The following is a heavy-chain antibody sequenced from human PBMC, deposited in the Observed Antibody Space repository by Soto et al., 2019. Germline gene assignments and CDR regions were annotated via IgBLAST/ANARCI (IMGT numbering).Heavy chain of an antibody. D-gene: IGHD3-10*01. CDR1: GGTFSSYA. J-gene: IGHJ3*02. Sequence: QVQLVQSGTEVKKPGSSVKVSCKASGGTFSSYAISWVRQAPGQGLEWMGGIIPIFSTTNYAQRFQGRVSITADESTSTTYMELSSLGSEDKAVYYCAGSYKYGSGTGDAFDIWGQGTLVTVSS. CDR3: AGSYKYGSGTGDAFDI. CDR2: IIPIFSTT. V-gene: IGHV1-69*01.